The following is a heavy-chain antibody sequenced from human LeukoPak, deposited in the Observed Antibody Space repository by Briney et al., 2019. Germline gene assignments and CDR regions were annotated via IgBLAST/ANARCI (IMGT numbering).Heavy chain of an antibody. CDR2: ISSSGNSR. CDR1: GFILSNYR. D-gene: IGHD1-26*01. CDR3: ARVGEGAAKD. J-gene: IGHJ4*02. Sequence: GGSLRLSCAASGFILSNYRMNWVRQAPGKGLEWVSYISSSGNSREYADSVKGRFTISRDNSKNTVYLQMNSLRADDTAVYYCARVGEGAAKDWGQGTLVTVSS. V-gene: IGHV3-48*01.